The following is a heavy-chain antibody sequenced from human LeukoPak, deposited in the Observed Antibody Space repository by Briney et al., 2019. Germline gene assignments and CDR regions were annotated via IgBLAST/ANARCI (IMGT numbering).Heavy chain of an antibody. V-gene: IGHV3-74*01. J-gene: IGHJ4*02. CDR2: INGDGSRT. Sequence: GGSLRLSCAASGFTLSDYYMHWVRQAPGKGLVWVSHINGDGSRTVYADSVKGRFTISRDNAKNTLYLQLNSLRAEDTAVYYCARGKYNYACDGWGQGTLVTVSS. CDR3: ARGKYNYACDG. CDR1: GFTLSDYY. D-gene: IGHD5-18*01.